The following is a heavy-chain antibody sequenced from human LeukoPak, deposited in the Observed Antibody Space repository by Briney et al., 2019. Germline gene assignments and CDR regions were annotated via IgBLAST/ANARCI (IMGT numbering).Heavy chain of an antibody. J-gene: IGHJ4*02. CDR1: GGSFSGYY. V-gene: IGHV4-34*01. CDR3: VSRYSSGGFEAEN. D-gene: IGHD6-19*01. CDR2: INHSGST. Sequence: SETLSLTCAVYGGSFSGYYWSWIRQPPGKGLEWIGEINHSGSTNYNPSLKSRVTISVDTSKNQFSLKLNSVTAADTAVYYCVSRYSSGGFEAENWGQGTLVTVSS.